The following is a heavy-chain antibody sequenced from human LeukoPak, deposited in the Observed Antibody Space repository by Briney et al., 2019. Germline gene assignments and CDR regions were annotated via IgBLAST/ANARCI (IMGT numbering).Heavy chain of an antibody. CDR1: GLSLDDYG. CDR3: ARRASGGSTYWYFDL. D-gene: IGHD6-19*01. CDR2: INWNGAET. V-gene: IGHV3-20*04. Sequence: PGGSLRLSCGVSGLSLDDYGMGWVRQAPGKGLEDVSGINWNGAETGSADSVKGRFTISRDNAKKSLYLQMNSLRDEDTAFYYCARRASGGSTYWYFDLWGRGTLVTVSS. J-gene: IGHJ2*01.